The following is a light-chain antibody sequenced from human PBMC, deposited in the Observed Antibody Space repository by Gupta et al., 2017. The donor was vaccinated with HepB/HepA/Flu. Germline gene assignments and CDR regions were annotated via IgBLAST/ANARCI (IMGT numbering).Light chain of an antibody. CDR3: CSLAGSTTLI. V-gene: IGLV2-23*02. Sequence: QSALTQPASVSGSPGQSITISCPGTSSDIGNYNFVSWYQQRPGKAPKLILYEVTKRPSGVSDRFSGSKSGTTASLTISGPQAEDEADYYCCSLAGSTTLIFGGGTKLTVL. CDR1: SSDIGNYNF. CDR2: EVT. J-gene: IGLJ2*01.